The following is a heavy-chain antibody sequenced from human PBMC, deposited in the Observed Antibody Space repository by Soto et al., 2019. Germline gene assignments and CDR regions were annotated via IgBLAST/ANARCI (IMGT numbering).Heavy chain of an antibody. CDR3: ARDSGIAAAGPSTYYGMDV. V-gene: IGHV1-69*12. D-gene: IGHD6-13*01. J-gene: IGHJ6*02. CDR2: IIPIFGTA. CDR1: GGTFSSYA. Sequence: QVQLVQSGAEVKKPGSSVKVSCKASGGTFSSYAISWVRQAPGQGLEWMGGIIPIFGTANYAQKFQGRVTITADESTSTAYMELGSLRSEDTAVYYCARDSGIAAAGPSTYYGMDVWGQGTTVTVSS.